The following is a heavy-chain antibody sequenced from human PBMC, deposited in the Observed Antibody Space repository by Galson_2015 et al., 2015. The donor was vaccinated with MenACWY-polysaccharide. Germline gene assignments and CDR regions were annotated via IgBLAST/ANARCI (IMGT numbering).Heavy chain of an antibody. D-gene: IGHD4-17*01. J-gene: IGHJ4*02. Sequence: QSGAEVKKPGESLTISCKGSGYSFTSNWIGWVRQMPGKGLEWMGIIYPADSDTRYSPSFQGQATISADKSISTAYLQWSSLKASDTAVYYCARLSATGTVTFDYWGQGTLVTVSS. V-gene: IGHV5-51*03. CDR1: GYSFTSNW. CDR3: ARLSATGTVTFDY. CDR2: IYPADSDT.